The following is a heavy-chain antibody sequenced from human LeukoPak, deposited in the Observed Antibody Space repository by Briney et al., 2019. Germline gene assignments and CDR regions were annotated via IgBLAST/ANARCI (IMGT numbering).Heavy chain of an antibody. CDR3: AKAFSGPGGLDY. CDR1: GFTFSSYA. D-gene: IGHD5-12*01. J-gene: IGHJ4*02. Sequence: PGGSLRLPCAASGFTFSSYAMSWVRQAPGKGLEWVSAISGSGGSTYYADSVKGRFTISRDNSKDTLYLQMNSLRAEDTAVYYCAKAFSGPGGLDYWGQGTLVTVSS. CDR2: ISGSGGST. V-gene: IGHV3-23*01.